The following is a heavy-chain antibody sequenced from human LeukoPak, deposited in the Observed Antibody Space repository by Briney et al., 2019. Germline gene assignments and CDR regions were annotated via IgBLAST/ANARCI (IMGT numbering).Heavy chain of an antibody. Sequence: SSETLSLTCAVSGYSISSGYYGGWIRQPPGKVLEWVGSIYHSGSTYYNPSLKSRVTISVDTSKNQSSLKLSSVTAADTAVYYCARRMTTVNHYFDYWGQGTLVTVSS. J-gene: IGHJ4*02. V-gene: IGHV4-38-2*01. CDR1: GYSISSGYY. D-gene: IGHD4-11*01. CDR3: ARRMTTVNHYFDY. CDR2: IYHSGST.